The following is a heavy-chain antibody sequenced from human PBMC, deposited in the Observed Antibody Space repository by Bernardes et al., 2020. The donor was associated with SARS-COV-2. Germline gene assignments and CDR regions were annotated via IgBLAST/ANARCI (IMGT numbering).Heavy chain of an antibody. Sequence: GSLRLSCAASGFTFSSYSMNWVRQAPGKGLEWVSSISSSSSYIYYADSVKGRFTISRDNAKNSLYLQMNSLRAEDTAVYYCARDHTIFGVVIRYYYYGMDVWGQGTTVTVSS. V-gene: IGHV3-21*01. CDR1: GFTFSSYS. CDR2: ISSSSSYI. J-gene: IGHJ6*02. CDR3: ARDHTIFGVVIRYYYYGMDV. D-gene: IGHD3-3*01.